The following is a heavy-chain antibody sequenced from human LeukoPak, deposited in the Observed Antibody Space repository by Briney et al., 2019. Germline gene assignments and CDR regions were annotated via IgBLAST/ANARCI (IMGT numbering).Heavy chain of an antibody. D-gene: IGHD3-9*01. J-gene: IGHJ3*02. CDR1: GFTFSSYG. V-gene: IGHV3-30*18. CDR2: ISYEGSNK. Sequence: GGSLRLSCAASGFTFSSYGMHWVRQAPGKGLEWVAVISYEGSNKYYADSVKGRFTISRDNSKNTLYLQMNSLRAEDTAVYYCAKDEYYDILTGYSDAFDIWGQGTMVTVSS. CDR3: AKDEYYDILTGYSDAFDI.